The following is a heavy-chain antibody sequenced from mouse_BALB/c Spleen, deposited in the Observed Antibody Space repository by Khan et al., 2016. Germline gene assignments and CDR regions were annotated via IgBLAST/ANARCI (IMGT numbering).Heavy chain of an antibody. CDR1: GYTFTSYW. CDR3: ARRYDWYFDV. Sequence: QVQLKQSGAELAKPGASVKMSCKASGYTFTSYWMHWVKQRPGQGLEWIGYINPSTGYTEYNQKFKDKATLTADKSSSTAYMQLSSLTSEDSAVYYCARRYDWYFDVWGAGTTVTVSS. J-gene: IGHJ1*01. CDR2: INPSTGYT. D-gene: IGHD2-14*01. V-gene: IGHV1-7*01.